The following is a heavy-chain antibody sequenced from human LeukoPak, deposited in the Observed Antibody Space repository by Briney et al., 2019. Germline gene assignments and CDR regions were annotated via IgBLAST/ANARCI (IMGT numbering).Heavy chain of an antibody. CDR3: TTDRRWELNIDY. CDR1: GFTFSNAW. CDR2: IKSKTDGGTT. D-gene: IGHD1-26*01. J-gene: IGHJ4*02. Sequence: GGSLRLSCAASGFTFSNAWMSWVRRAPGKGLEWVGRIKSKTDGGTTDYAAPVKGRFTISRDDSKNTLYLQMNSLKTEDTAVYYCTTDRRWELNIDYWGQGTLVTVSS. V-gene: IGHV3-15*01.